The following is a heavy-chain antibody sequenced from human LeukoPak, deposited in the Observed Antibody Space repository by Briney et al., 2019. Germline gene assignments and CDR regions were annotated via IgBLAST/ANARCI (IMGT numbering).Heavy chain of an antibody. D-gene: IGHD2-2*01. CDR2: TSYDGINK. CDR1: GFTFSNYA. J-gene: IGHJ4*02. Sequence: AGGSLRLSCAASGFTFSNYAMRWVRQAPGKGLEWVAVTSYDGINKYYADSVKGRFTISRDNSKNTLYLQMNSLRAEDTAVYYCARRYCSSTSCLFDYWGQGTLVTVSS. V-gene: IGHV3-30-3*01. CDR3: ARRYCSSTSCLFDY.